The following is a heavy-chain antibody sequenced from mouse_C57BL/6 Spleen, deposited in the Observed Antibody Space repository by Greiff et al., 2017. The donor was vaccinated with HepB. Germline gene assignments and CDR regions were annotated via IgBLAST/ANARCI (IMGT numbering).Heavy chain of an antibody. V-gene: IGHV1-42*01. CDR2: INPSTGGT. J-gene: IGHJ3*01. Sequence: EVQLQQSGPELVKPGASVKISCKASGYSFTGYYMNRVKQSPEKSLEWIGEINPSTGGTTYNQKFKAKATLTVDKSSSTAYMQLKSLTSEDSAVYYCARSYGSSPWFAYWGQGTLVTVSA. CDR1: GYSFTGYY. D-gene: IGHD1-1*01. CDR3: ARSYGSSPWFAY.